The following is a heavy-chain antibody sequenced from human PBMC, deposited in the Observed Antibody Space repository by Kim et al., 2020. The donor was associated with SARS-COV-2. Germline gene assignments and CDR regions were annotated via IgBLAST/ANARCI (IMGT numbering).Heavy chain of an antibody. J-gene: IGHJ5*02. Sequence: SETLSLTCTVSGGSISSGGYYWSWIRQHPGKGLEWIGYIYYSGSTYYNPSLKSRVTISVDTSKNQFSLKLSSVTAADTAVYYCARGLLLPGTYNWFDPWGQGTLVTVSS. D-gene: IGHD2-15*01. CDR2: IYYSGST. CDR1: GGSISSGGYY. CDR3: ARGLLLPGTYNWFDP. V-gene: IGHV4-31*03.